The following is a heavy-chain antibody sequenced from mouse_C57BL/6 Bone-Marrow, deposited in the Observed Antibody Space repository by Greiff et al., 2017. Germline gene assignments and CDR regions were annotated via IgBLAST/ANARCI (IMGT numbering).Heavy chain of an antibody. V-gene: IGHV1-50*01. CDR3: ARDGYEFAY. CDR2: IDPSDSYT. Sequence: QVQLQQPGAELVKPGASVKLSCKASGYTFTSYWMQWVKQRPGQGLEWIGEIDPSDSYTNYNQKFKGKATLTVDTSSSTAYMQLSSLPSEDSAVYYCARDGYEFAYWGQGTLVTVSA. J-gene: IGHJ3*01. CDR1: GYTFTSYW. D-gene: IGHD2-2*01.